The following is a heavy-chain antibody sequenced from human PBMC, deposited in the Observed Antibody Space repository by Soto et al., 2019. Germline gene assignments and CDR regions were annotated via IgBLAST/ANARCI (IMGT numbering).Heavy chain of an antibody. Sequence: EVQLVQSGAEVKKPGESLRISCKGSGYSFTSYWIDWVRQMPGKGLEWMGRIDPSDSYTNYSPSFQGHVTISADKSISTAYLQWSSLKASDTAMYYCARTSMQSRGYSYGHGGMDLWGQGTTVTVSS. V-gene: IGHV5-10-1*01. CDR3: ARTSMQSRGYSYGHGGMDL. D-gene: IGHD5-18*01. CDR2: IDPSDSYT. CDR1: GYSFTSYW. J-gene: IGHJ6*02.